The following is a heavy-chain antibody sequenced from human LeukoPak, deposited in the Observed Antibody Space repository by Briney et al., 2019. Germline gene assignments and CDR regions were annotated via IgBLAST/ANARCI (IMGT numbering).Heavy chain of an antibody. V-gene: IGHV3-48*03. CDR1: GFTFSSHD. CDR2: ISNSGSTI. Sequence: VGSLRLSCAASGFTFSSHDVNWVRQAPGKGLEWVSYISNSGSTISYADSVKGRFTISRDNAKNSLYLQMNSLRAEDTAVYYCAREGIADYWGQGTLVTVSS. D-gene: IGHD3-10*01. CDR3: AREGIADY. J-gene: IGHJ4*02.